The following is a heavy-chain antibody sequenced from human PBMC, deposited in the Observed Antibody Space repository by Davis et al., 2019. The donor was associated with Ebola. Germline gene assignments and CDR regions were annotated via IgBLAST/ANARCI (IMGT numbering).Heavy chain of an antibody. D-gene: IGHD2-15*01. Sequence: SETLSLTCTVSGGSISDSTYYWGWIRQAPGKGLEWIGNIYYRGSTYYNPSLESRVTISVDTSKNQFSLKLNSMSAADTAVYYCARPRVVAAPPPTVDYYYNGMDVWGQGTTVTVSS. V-gene: IGHV4-39*01. CDR3: ARPRVVAAPPPTVDYYYNGMDV. CDR2: IYYRGST. CDR1: GGSISDSTYY. J-gene: IGHJ6*02.